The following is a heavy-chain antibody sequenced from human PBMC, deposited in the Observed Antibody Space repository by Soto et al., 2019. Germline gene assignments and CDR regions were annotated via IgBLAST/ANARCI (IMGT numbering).Heavy chain of an antibody. CDR2: IIPIFGTA. Sequence: ASVKVSCKASGGTFSSYAISWVRQAPGQGLEWMGGIIPIFGTANYAQKFQGRVTITADKSTSTAYMELSSLRSEDTAVYYCPTPLLWFGELLPNSYYYGMDVWGQGTTVTVSS. J-gene: IGHJ6*02. V-gene: IGHV1-69*06. CDR1: GGTFSSYA. D-gene: IGHD3-10*01. CDR3: PTPLLWFGELLPNSYYYGMDV.